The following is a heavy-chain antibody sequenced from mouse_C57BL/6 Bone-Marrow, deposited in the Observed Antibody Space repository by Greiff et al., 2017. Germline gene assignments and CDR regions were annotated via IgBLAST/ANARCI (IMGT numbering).Heavy chain of an antibody. CDR3: SSFDGNYFDF. V-gene: IGHV14-4*01. CDR2: IDPEIGDT. Sequence: VQLQQSGAELVRPGASVKLSCTASGFNIKDDYIHWVKQRPEQGLEWIGWIDPEIGDTEYASKFQGKATITSDTSSNTAYLQLSSLTSEYTAVYYFSSFDGNYFDFWGQGTPLTVAS. D-gene: IGHD2-3*01. J-gene: IGHJ2*01. CDR1: GFNIKDDY.